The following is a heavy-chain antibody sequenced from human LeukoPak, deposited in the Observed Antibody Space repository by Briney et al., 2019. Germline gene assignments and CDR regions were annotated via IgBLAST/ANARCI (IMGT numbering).Heavy chain of an antibody. J-gene: IGHJ6*03. D-gene: IGHD5-24*01. CDR1: GGSFSGYY. Sequence: PSESLSLTCAVYGGSFSGYYWNWIRQPPGEGLERIGEINHSGSTNYNPSLKSRVTISVDTSKNQFSLKANSVIAADTAVYYCARRSGAADGYNYDYYYYMDVWGRGTTVTVSS. CDR3: ARRSGAADGYNYDYYYYMDV. V-gene: IGHV4-34*01. CDR2: INHSGST.